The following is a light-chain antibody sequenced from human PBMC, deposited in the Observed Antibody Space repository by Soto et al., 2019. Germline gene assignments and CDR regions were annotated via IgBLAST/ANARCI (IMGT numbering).Light chain of an antibody. V-gene: IGLV1-36*01. J-gene: IGLJ1*01. CDR3: AAWDYSLNVHV. CDR1: SSNIGNNA. CDR2: YDD. Sequence: QSVLTQPPSVSEAPRQRVTISCSGSSSNIGNNAVNWYQQLPGKAPKLLIYYDDLLPSGVSDRFSGSKSGTSASLAISGLQSEDEADYYCAAWDYSLNVHVFGTGTKDTVL.